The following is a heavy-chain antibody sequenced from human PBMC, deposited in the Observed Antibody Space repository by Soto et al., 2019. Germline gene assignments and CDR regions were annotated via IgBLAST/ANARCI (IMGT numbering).Heavy chain of an antibody. D-gene: IGHD3-22*01. Sequence: EVQLVESGGGLVKPGGSLRLSCAASGFTFSSYSMNWVRQAPGKGLEWVSSISSSSSYIYYADSVKGRFTISRDNAKNSRYLQMNSLREEDSAVYYCARLSACASRGYSCYWGQGTLVTVSS. V-gene: IGHV3-21*01. CDR3: ARLSACASRGYSCY. CDR1: GFTFSSYS. CDR2: ISSSSSYI. J-gene: IGHJ4*02.